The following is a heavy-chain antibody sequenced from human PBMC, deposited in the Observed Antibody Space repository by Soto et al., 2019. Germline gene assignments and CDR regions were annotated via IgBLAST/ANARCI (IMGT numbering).Heavy chain of an antibody. CDR1: GLSFSSYA. J-gene: IGHJ4*02. CDR3: AKDKDRGGDNYPPFDY. Sequence: EVQLLESGGGLVQPGGSLRLSCAASGLSFSSYAMSWVRQAPGKGLEWVSSISGSGDATYYADSVKGRFTISRDNSKSTLFLQMNRLRVEDTAVYYCAKDKDRGGDNYPPFDYRGQGALVTVSS. CDR2: ISGSGDAT. D-gene: IGHD2-21*02. V-gene: IGHV3-23*01.